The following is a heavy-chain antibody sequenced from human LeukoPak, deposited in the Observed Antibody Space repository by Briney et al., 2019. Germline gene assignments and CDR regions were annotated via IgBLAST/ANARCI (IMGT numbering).Heavy chain of an antibody. CDR1: GFTFSAYS. CDR3: ARGSTYYDFWSGLDY. CDR2: ISDNSYWI. Sequence: PGGSLRLSCTASGFTFSAYSMSWVRQAPGKGLEWVSSISDNSYWIYYADSVEGRFTISRDNSKNTLYLQMNSLRAEDTAVYYCARGSTYYDFWSGLDYWGQGTLVTVSS. V-gene: IGHV3-21*04. D-gene: IGHD3-3*01. J-gene: IGHJ4*02.